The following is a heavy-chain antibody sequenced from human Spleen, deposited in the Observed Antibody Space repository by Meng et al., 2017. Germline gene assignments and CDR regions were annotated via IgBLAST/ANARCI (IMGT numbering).Heavy chain of an antibody. CDR3: ARDRYYYASSGSFDY. CDR1: GYTFTGYY. CDR2: INPNSGGT. Sequence: QVQVVRSGAEVKKPGASVKVSCKDSGYTFTGYYLHWARQAPGQGLAWIGRINPNSGGTNYAQKFQGRVTMTRDTSISTAYMELSRLRSDDTTVYYCARDRYYYASSGSFDYWGQGTLVTVSS. J-gene: IGHJ4*02. D-gene: IGHD3-22*01. V-gene: IGHV1-2*06.